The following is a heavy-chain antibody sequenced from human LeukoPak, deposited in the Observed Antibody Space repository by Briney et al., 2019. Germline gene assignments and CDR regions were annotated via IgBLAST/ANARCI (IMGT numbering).Heavy chain of an antibody. V-gene: IGHV3-48*04. CDR1: GFTFSSYS. CDR2: ISSSSSTI. Sequence: GGSLRLSCAASGFTFSSYSMNWVRQAPGKGLEWVSYISSSSSTIYYADSVKGRFTISRDNAKNSLYLQMNSLRAEDTAVYYCASKGSSTSCSLSDYWGQGTLVTVSS. D-gene: IGHD2-2*01. CDR3: ASKGSSTSCSLSDY. J-gene: IGHJ4*02.